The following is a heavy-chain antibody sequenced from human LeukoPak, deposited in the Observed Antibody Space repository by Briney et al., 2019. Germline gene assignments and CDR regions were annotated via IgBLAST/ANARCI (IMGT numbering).Heavy chain of an antibody. CDR3: ARDKGYSYNTDY. J-gene: IGHJ4*02. Sequence: GGSLRLSCAASGFTFSSYSMNWVRQAPGKGLEWVSSISSSSSYIYYADSVKGRFTISRDNAKNSLYLQMNSLRAEDTAVYYCARDKGYSYNTDYWGQGTLVTVSS. CDR1: GFTFSSYS. D-gene: IGHD5-18*01. V-gene: IGHV3-21*01. CDR2: ISSSSSYI.